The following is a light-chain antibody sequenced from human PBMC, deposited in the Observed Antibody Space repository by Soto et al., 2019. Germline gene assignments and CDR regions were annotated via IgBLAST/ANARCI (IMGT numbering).Light chain of an antibody. V-gene: IGKV1-9*01. CDR2: AAS. J-gene: IGKJ4*01. Sequence: DIQLTQSPSFLSAPVGDRVTITCRASQGINDYLACYQQKPGKAPKLLIYAASTLQRAVPSTFSGSASGTDFTLSISSLQPEYFATYYGEQYNTYPLTFGGGTKVEVK. CDR1: QGINDY. CDR3: EQYNTYPLT.